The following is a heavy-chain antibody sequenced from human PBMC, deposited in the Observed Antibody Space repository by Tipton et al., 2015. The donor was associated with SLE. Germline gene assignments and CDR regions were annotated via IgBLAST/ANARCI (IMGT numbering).Heavy chain of an antibody. CDR1: GYSFTNYP. CDR2: ISTANGNT. J-gene: IGHJ2*01. Sequence: QLVQSGAEVKKPGASVKVSCTASGYSFTNYPIHWVRQVPGQRLEWMGWISTANGNTKYSQKFQGRVTITRGTSATTAYMDLSSLRSEDTAVYYCARGRGPTGDWYFDLWGPGTLVTVSS. D-gene: IGHD7-27*01. CDR3: ARGRGPTGDWYFDL. V-gene: IGHV1-3*04.